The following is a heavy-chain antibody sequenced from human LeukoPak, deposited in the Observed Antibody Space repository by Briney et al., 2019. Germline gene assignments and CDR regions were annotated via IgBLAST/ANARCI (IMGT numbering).Heavy chain of an antibody. Sequence: ASVKVSGKVSGYTLTELSMHWGRQAPGKGLEWRGGFDPSDGETIYAQKFQGRVSMTEDTSTDTAYMELSSLRSEDTAVYYCANLLLEIAVGSGVHGRDVWGQGTTVTVSS. J-gene: IGHJ6*02. CDR3: ANLLLEIAVGSGVHGRDV. CDR2: FDPSDGET. V-gene: IGHV1-24*01. CDR1: GYTLTELS. D-gene: IGHD2-2*01.